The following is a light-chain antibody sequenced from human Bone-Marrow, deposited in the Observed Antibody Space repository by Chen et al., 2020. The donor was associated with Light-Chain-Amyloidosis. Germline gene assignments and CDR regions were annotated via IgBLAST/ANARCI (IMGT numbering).Light chain of an antibody. V-gene: IGLV3-21*02. CDR1: NIGSTS. CDR2: DDS. J-gene: IGLJ3*02. Sequence: SYVLTQPSSVSVAPGQTATIACGGNNIGSTSVHWYQQTPGQGPLLVVDDDSDRPSGIPERLSGSNSGNTATLTISRVEAGDEADYYCQVWDRGSDRPVFGGGTKLTVL. CDR3: QVWDRGSDRPV.